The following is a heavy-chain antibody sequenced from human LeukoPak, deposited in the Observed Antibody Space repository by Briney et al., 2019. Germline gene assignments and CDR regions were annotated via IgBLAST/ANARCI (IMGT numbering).Heavy chain of an antibody. D-gene: IGHD3-9*01. J-gene: IGHJ3*02. CDR1: GGSISSGSYY. CDR2: IYTSGST. CDR3: ARGRYFDWLVTSDAFDI. Sequence: KPSQTLSLTRTVSGGSISSGSYYWSWIRPPAGKGLEWIGRIYTSGSTNYNPSLKSRVTISVDTSKNQFSLKLSSVTAADTAVYYCARGRYFDWLVTSDAFDIWGQGTMVTVSS. V-gene: IGHV4-61*02.